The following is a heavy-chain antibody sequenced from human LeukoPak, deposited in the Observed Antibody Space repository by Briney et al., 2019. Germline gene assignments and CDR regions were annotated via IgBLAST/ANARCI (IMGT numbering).Heavy chain of an antibody. D-gene: IGHD3-16*01. Sequence: SETLSLTSTVSGGSISSYYRSWIRQPPGKGLEWIGYIYYSGSTNYNPSLKSRVTISVDTSKNQFSLKLSSVTAADTAVYYCARDYEGDYFDYWGQGTLVTVSS. V-gene: IGHV4-59*01. CDR1: GGSISSYY. J-gene: IGHJ4*02. CDR2: IYYSGST. CDR3: ARDYEGDYFDY.